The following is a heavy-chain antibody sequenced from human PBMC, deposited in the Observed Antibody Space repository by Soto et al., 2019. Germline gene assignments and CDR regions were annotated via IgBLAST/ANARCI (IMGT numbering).Heavy chain of an antibody. CDR3: AREGSTLNWFDP. V-gene: IGHV3-48*02. CDR2: ISSSSSTI. J-gene: IGHJ5*02. Sequence: EVQLVESGGGLVQPGGSLGLSCAASGFPFSSYSMNWFRQAPGKRLEWVSYISSSSSTIYYADSVKGRFTISRDNAKNSLYLQMNSLRDEDTAVYYCAREGSTLNWFDPWGQGTLVTVSS. CDR1: GFPFSSYS.